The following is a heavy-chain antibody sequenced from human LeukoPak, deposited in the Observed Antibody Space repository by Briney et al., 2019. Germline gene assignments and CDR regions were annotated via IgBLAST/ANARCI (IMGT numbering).Heavy chain of an antibody. J-gene: IGHJ4*02. CDR1: GFTFSSYD. D-gene: IGHD1-26*01. V-gene: IGHV3-23*01. Sequence: GGSLRLSCAASGFTFSSYDMSWVRQAPGKGLQWVSAISGSGGSTYHADSVKGRFTISRDNSKYTLYLQMNNLRAEDTAVYYCAKDRSSGTYFDYWGQGTLVTVSS. CDR3: AKDRSSGTYFDY. CDR2: ISGSGGST.